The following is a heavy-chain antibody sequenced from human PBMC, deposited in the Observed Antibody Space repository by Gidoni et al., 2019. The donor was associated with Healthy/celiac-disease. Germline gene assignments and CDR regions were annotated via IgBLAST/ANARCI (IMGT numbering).Heavy chain of an antibody. D-gene: IGHD3-3*01. CDR1: GFTFSSYA. Sequence: EVQLVESGGGLVQPGGSLRLSCSASGFTFSSYAMHWVRQAPGKGLEYVSAISSNGGSTYYADSVKGRFTISRDNSKNTLYLQMSSLRAEDTAVYYCVKPPPITIFGVVNDYWGQGTLVTVSS. J-gene: IGHJ4*02. V-gene: IGHV3-64D*06. CDR3: VKPPPITIFGVVNDY. CDR2: ISSNGGST.